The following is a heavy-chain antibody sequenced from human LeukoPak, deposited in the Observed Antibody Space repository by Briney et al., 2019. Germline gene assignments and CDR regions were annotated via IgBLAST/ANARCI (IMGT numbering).Heavy chain of an antibody. Sequence: HPGGSLRLSCAVSGFTFSSYEMNWVRQAPGKGLEWVSYISRSGTTIYYADSVKGRFTISRDNAKNSLHLQMNSLRAEDTAVYYCAREMHGDDDYWGQGTLVTVSS. CDR3: AREMHGDDDY. CDR1: GFTFSSYE. D-gene: IGHD4-17*01. V-gene: IGHV3-48*03. J-gene: IGHJ4*02. CDR2: ISRSGTTI.